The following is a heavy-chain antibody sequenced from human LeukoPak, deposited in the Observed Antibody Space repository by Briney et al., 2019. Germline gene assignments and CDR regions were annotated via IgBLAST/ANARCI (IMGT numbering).Heavy chain of an antibody. D-gene: IGHD5-12*01. CDR3: ARGYDLDFDY. Sequence: SETLSLSCTVSGGSISSSSYYWGWIRQPPGKGLEWIGSIYYSGSTYYNPSLKSRVTISVDTSKNQFSLKLSSVTAADTAVYYCARGYDLDFDYWGQGTLVTVSS. V-gene: IGHV4-39*07. CDR2: IYYSGST. J-gene: IGHJ4*02. CDR1: GGSISSSSYY.